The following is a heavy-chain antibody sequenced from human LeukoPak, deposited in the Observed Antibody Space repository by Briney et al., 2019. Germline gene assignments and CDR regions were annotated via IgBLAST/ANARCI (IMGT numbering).Heavy chain of an antibody. CDR1: GFTFSNYA. CDR2: ISASGRNR. Sequence: GGSLRLSCAASGFTFSNYAMTWVRQAPGKGLELVSVISASGRNRDYADSVKGRFTISRDNAENTLSLLMNSLRAEDTAVYYCARGSEIAAPRPFDYWGQGTLVTVSS. J-gene: IGHJ4*02. V-gene: IGHV3-23*01. CDR3: ARGSEIAAPRPFDY. D-gene: IGHD6-13*01.